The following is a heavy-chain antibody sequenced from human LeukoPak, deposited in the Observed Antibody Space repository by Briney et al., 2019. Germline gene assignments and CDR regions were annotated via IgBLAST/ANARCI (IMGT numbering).Heavy chain of an antibody. CDR2: IIPIFGTA. Sequence: SVKVSCKDSGGTFISYAISWVRQAPGQGLEWMGGIIPIFGTANYAQKFQGRVTITADESTSTAYMELSSLRSEDTAVYYCATTYYDSSDSFGYWGQGIRVTVSS. CDR3: ATTYYDSSDSFGY. D-gene: IGHD3-22*01. CDR1: GGTFISYA. V-gene: IGHV1-69*13. J-gene: IGHJ4*02.